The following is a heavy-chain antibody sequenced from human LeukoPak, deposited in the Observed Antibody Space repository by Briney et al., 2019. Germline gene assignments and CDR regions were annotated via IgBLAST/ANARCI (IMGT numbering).Heavy chain of an antibody. CDR1: TCAVYA. D-gene: IGHD4-17*01. Sequence: TCAVYAMSWARQAPGKGLEWVANIKQDGSEKYYVDSVKGRFTISRDNAKNSLYLQMNSLRAEDTAVYYCARGPVDYGDYVFDYWGQGTLVTVSS. J-gene: IGHJ4*02. CDR2: IKQDGSEK. V-gene: IGHV3-7*01. CDR3: ARGPVDYGDYVFDY.